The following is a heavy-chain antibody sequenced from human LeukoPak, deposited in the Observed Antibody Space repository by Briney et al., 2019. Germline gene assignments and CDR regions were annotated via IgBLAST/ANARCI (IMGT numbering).Heavy chain of an antibody. Sequence: PGGSLRLSCAASGFTFSSYGMHWVRQAPGKGLEWVAVISYDGSNKYYADSVKGRFTISRDNSKNTLYLQMNSLRAEDTAVYYCAKDGHYDSSGYYRVFDYWGQGTLVTVSS. CDR2: ISYDGSNK. J-gene: IGHJ4*02. CDR3: AKDGHYDSSGYYRVFDY. D-gene: IGHD3-22*01. CDR1: GFTFSSYG. V-gene: IGHV3-30*18.